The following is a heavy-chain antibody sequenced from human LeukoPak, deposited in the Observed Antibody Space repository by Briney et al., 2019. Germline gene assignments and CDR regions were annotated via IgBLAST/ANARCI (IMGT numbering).Heavy chain of an antibody. V-gene: IGHV1-2*06. CDR2: INPNSGGT. D-gene: IGHD3-22*01. CDR3: ARAHSSGYYGFYFDY. Sequence: GASVKVSCKASGYTFTGYYMHWVRQAPGQGLEWMGRINPNSGGTNYAQKFQGRVTMTRDTSISTAYMELSRLRSDDTAVYYCARAHSSGYYGFYFDYWGQRTLVTVSS. J-gene: IGHJ4*02. CDR1: GYTFTGYY.